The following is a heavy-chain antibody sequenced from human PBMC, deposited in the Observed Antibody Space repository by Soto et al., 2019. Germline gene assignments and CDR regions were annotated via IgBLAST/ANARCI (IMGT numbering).Heavy chain of an antibody. CDR1: GGSISSYY. V-gene: IGHV4-59*01. Sequence: SETLSLTCTVSGGSISSYYWSWIRQPPGKGLEYIGYIYYSGSTKYNPSLKSRVTISVDTSKNQLSLMLTSVTAADTAVYYCARDTPPYNWFDPWGQGTLVTVSS. CDR2: IYYSGST. CDR3: ARDTPPYNWFDP. J-gene: IGHJ5*02.